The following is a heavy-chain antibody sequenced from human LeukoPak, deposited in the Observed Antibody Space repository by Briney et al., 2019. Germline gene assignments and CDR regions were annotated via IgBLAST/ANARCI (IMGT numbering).Heavy chain of an antibody. CDR3: ASSSWYGNWFDP. CDR1: GESISSYY. D-gene: IGHD6-13*01. V-gene: IGHV4-59*01. J-gene: IGHJ5*02. Sequence: SETLSLTCTVSGESISSYYWSRIRQPPGKGLEWIGYIYYTGSTNYNPSLKSRVTISVDTSKNQFSLKLSSVTAADTAVYYCASSSWYGNWFDPWGQGTLVTVSS. CDR2: IYYTGST.